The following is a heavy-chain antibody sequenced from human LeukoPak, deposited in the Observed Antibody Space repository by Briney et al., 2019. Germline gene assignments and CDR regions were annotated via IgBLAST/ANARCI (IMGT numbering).Heavy chain of an antibody. Sequence: GRSLRLSCAASGFTFSSYGMHWVRQAPGKGLEGEAVIWYDGSNKYYADSVKGGFTISRDNSKNTLYLQMNSLRAEDTAVYYCARIRPPGDYYYYGMDVWGQGTTVTVSS. CDR2: IWYDGSNK. CDR3: ARIRPPGDYYYYGMDV. J-gene: IGHJ6*02. D-gene: IGHD5-18*01. V-gene: IGHV3-33*01. CDR1: GFTFSSYG.